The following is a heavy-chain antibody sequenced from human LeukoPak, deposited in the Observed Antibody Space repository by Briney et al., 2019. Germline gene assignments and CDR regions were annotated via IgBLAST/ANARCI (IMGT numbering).Heavy chain of an antibody. CDR2: IKQDGSEK. D-gene: IGHD3-3*01. Sequence: AGGSLRLSCAASGFTFSSYWMNWVRQAPGKGLEWVANIKQDGSEKYYVDSVKGRFTISRDNAKNSLYLQMNSLRAEDTAVYYCARDRSPPRRSGFMWDVWGQGTTVTVSS. CDR3: ARDRSPPRRSGFMWDV. J-gene: IGHJ6*02. CDR1: GFTFSSYW. V-gene: IGHV3-7*01.